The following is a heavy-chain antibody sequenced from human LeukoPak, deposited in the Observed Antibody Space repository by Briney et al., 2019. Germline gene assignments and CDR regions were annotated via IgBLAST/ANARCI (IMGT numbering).Heavy chain of an antibody. D-gene: IGHD2-2*01. CDR1: GYTFTGYY. CDR2: INPNSGGT. Sequence: GASVKVSCKASGYTFTGYYMHWARQAPGQGLEWMGWINPNSGGTNYAQKFQGRVTMTRDTSISTAYMELSRLRSDDTAVYYCARVNCSSTSCRRAYFDYWGQGSLVTVSS. J-gene: IGHJ4*02. CDR3: ARVNCSSTSCRRAYFDY. V-gene: IGHV1-2*02.